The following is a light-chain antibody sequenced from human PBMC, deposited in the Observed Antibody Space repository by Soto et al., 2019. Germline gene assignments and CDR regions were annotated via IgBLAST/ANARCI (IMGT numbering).Light chain of an antibody. CDR3: SSYAGSNNPYV. J-gene: IGLJ1*01. V-gene: IGLV2-8*01. CDR1: SSGVGGYNY. CDR2: EVS. Sequence: QPVLTQPPSASGSPGQSVTISCTGTSSGVGGYNYVSWYQQHPGKVPKVMIYEVSKRPSGVPDRFSGSKSGNTASLTVSGLQAEDEADYYCSSYAGSNNPYVFGTGTKLTVL.